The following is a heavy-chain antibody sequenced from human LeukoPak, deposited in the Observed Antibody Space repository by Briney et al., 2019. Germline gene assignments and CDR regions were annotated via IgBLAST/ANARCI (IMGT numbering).Heavy chain of an antibody. CDR3: ASVKAYCGGDCPWGWFDH. CDR2: INHSGST. CDR1: GGSFSGYY. V-gene: IGHV4-34*01. D-gene: IGHD2-21*01. Sequence: SETLSLTCAVYGGSFSGYYWSWLRQPPGKGLEWIGEINHSGSTNYNPSLKSRVTISVDTSKNQFSLKLSSVTAADTAVYYCASVKAYCGGDCPWGWFDHWGQGTLVTVSS. J-gene: IGHJ5*02.